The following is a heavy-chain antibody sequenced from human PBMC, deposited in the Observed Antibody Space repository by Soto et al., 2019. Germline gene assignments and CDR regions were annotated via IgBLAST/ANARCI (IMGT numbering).Heavy chain of an antibody. D-gene: IGHD1-26*01. J-gene: IGHJ6*02. V-gene: IGHV4-31*03. CDR3: ARETAVVGATAYYYYYGMDV. CDR1: GGSIISGGYY. Sequence: PSETLSLTCTVSGGSIISGGYYWSCIRQHPWNGLEWIGYIYYSGSTYYNPSLKSRVTISVDTSKNQFSLKLSSVTAADTAVYYCARETAVVGATAYYYYYGMDVWGQGTTVTVSS. CDR2: IYYSGST.